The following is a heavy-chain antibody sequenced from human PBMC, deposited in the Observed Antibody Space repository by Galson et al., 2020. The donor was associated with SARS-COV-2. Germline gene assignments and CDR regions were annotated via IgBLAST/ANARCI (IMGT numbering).Heavy chain of an antibody. CDR3: ARDIYYGSGVVDY. CDR2: ISAYSGET. Sequence: ASVKVSCKASGYTFTSYAINWVRQAPGHGLEWMGWISAYSGETNSPQKFQGRVTMTTDTSTSTGYMELRSLRSDDTAVYYCARDIYYGSGVVDYWGQGTLVTVFS. J-gene: IGHJ4*02. V-gene: IGHV1-18*01. D-gene: IGHD3-10*01. CDR1: GYTFTSYA.